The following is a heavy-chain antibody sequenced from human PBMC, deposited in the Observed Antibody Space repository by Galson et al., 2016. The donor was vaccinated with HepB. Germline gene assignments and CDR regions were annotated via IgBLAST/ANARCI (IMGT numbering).Heavy chain of an antibody. CDR1: GYDFTTSW. V-gene: IGHV5-51*01. D-gene: IGHD2-8*02. J-gene: IGHJ4*02. CDR3: VRHVSYWSPADS. Sequence: QSGAEVKKPGESLKISCKGSGYDFTTSWIGWVRQMPGKGLEWMGSMYPRDSDIRYSPSFQGQVTISADKSITTAYLQWSSLKASDTAIYYRVRHVSYWSPADSWGQGTLVTVSS. CDR2: MYPRDSDI.